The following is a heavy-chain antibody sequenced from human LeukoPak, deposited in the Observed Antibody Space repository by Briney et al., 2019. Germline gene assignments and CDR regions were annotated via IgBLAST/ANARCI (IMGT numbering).Heavy chain of an antibody. D-gene: IGHD2-15*01. CDR2: IRYDGSNT. Sequence: GESLRLSCAASGFTFNNYGMHWVRQAPGKGLEWLAFIRYDGSNTYYADSVKGRFTISRDNSKNTLYLQMNSLRAEDTAVYYCANWGCSGGSCYPFDYWGQGTLVTVSS. V-gene: IGHV3-30*02. CDR3: ANWGCSGGSCYPFDY. CDR1: GFTFNNYG. J-gene: IGHJ4*02.